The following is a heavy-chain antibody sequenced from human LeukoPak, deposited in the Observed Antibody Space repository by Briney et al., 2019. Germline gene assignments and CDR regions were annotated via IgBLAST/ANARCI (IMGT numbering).Heavy chain of an antibody. V-gene: IGHV4-59*01. D-gene: IGHD4-23*01. CDR1: GGSISSYY. CDR3: ARSMTTGVSDAFDI. Sequence: SETLSLTCTVSGGSISSYYWSWIRQPPGKGLEGIGYIYYSGNTHYTPSLASRVTTSVDTSKNQFSLKLSSVTAADTAVYYCARSMTTGVSDAFDIWGQATMVTVPS. J-gene: IGHJ3*02. CDR2: IYYSGNT.